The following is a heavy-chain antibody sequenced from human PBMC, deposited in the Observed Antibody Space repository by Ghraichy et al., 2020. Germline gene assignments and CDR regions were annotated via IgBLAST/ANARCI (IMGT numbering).Heavy chain of an antibody. CDR2: ISLSGGAT. D-gene: IGHD1-26*01. CDR1: GFTFTSYA. J-gene: IGHJ5*02. V-gene: IGHV3-23*01. Sequence: GGSLRLSCAASGFTFTSYATSWVRQAPGEGLDWVAAISLSGGATYYADSVKGRFTISRDNSKNTLFLHMSSLRAEDTALYYCVKDIRDNGNYGWFDPWGQGTLVTVSS. CDR3: VKDIRDNGNYGWFDP.